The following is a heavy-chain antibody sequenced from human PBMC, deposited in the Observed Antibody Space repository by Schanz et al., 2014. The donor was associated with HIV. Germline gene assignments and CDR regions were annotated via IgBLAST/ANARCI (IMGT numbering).Heavy chain of an antibody. D-gene: IGHD3-16*01. CDR2: ISGSGGTT. V-gene: IGHV3-NL1*01. J-gene: IGHJ6*02. CDR3: AKDAGGAMDV. CDR1: GFRFSSYG. Sequence: QVQLVESGGGVVQPGTSLRLSCVTSGFRFSSYGMHWVRQAPGKGLDWVSLISGSGGTTFYADSVKGRFTISRDNSKNTLYLQMNSLRPEDTAVYYCAKDAGGAMDVWGQGTTVTVSS.